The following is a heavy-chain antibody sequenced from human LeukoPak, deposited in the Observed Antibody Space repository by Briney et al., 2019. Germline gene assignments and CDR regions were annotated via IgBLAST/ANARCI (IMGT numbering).Heavy chain of an antibody. CDR3: AGAAVAGTTTNWFDP. Sequence: ASVKVSCKASGGTFSSYAISWVRQAPGQGLEWMGGIIPIFGTANYAQKFQGRVTITADESTSTAYMELSSLRSEDTAVYYCAGAAVAGTTTNWFDPWGQGTLLTVSS. CDR1: GGTFSSYA. V-gene: IGHV1-69*13. J-gene: IGHJ5*02. D-gene: IGHD6-19*01. CDR2: IIPIFGTA.